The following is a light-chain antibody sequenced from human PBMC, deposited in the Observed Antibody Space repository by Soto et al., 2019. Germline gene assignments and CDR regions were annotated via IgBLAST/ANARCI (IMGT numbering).Light chain of an antibody. CDR3: QQYNSYSG. CDR1: QSINNW. CDR2: DAS. J-gene: IGKJ3*01. V-gene: IGKV1-5*01. Sequence: DIQMTQSPSTLAESVLDRVTITCRASQSINNWLAWYQQKPGKAPKLLIYDASTLESGVPSRFSGSGSGTEFTLTISSLQPDDFATYYCQQYNSYSGFGPGT.